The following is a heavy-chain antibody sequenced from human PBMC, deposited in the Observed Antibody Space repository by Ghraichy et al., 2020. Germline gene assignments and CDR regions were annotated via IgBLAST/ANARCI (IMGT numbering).Heavy chain of an antibody. CDR3: ARDSINYYDSSGIDY. D-gene: IGHD3-22*01. CDR1: GGTFSSYA. CDR2: IIPIFGTA. J-gene: IGHJ4*02. V-gene: IGHV1-69*13. Sequence: SVKVSCKASGGTFSSYAISWVRQAPGQGLEWMGGIIPIFGTANYAQKFQGRVTITADESTSTAYMELSSLRSEDTAVYYCARDSINYYDSSGIDYWGQGTLVTVSS.